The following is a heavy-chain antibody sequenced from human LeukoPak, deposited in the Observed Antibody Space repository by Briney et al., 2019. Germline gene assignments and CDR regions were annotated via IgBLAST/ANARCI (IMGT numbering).Heavy chain of an antibody. V-gene: IGHV3-30*04. CDR3: AXXGXXLXCGV. J-gene: IGHJ6*04. Sequence: XAXSXXTFXXYAMHWVRQAPGKGLGWVAAISYDGNNKYYADSVKGRFTISRDNSKKTLYLQMNRLRAEDTGVYYCAXXGXXLXCGVWGXGTTVTISS. CDR1: XXTFXXYA. D-gene: IGHD2-21*01. CDR2: ISYDGNNK.